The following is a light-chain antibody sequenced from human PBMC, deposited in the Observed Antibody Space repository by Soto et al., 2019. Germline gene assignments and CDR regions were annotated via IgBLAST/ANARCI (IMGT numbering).Light chain of an antibody. J-gene: IGLJ1*01. CDR2: RNS. CDR3: AVWDDNLSGLYV. V-gene: IGLV1-47*01. CDR1: ASTIGRNY. Sequence: QSVLTQSPSASGTPGQRVTISCSGSASTIGRNYVYWYQQLPGTAPKLLIYRNSQRPSGVPDRFSGSKSGTSASLAISGLRSGDEADYYCAVWDDNLSGLYVFGAGTKVTVL.